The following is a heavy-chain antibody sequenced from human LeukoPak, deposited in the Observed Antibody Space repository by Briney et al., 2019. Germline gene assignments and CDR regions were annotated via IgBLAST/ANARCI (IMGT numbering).Heavy chain of an antibody. CDR2: INGRGGST. CDR1: GFTFSNYA. D-gene: IGHD3-10*01. V-gene: IGHV3-23*01. CDR3: ARAHYYGSGSYYNPGGAFDI. J-gene: IGHJ3*02. Sequence: GGSLRLSCAASGFTFSNYAMSWVRRAPGKGLEWVSSINGRGGSTYYADSVKGRFTISRDNSKNTLYLQMNSLRAEDTAVYYCARAHYYGSGSYYNPGGAFDIWGQGTMVTVSS.